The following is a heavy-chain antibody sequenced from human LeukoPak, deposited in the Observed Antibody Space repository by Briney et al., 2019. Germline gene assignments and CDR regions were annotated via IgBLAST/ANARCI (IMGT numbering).Heavy chain of an antibody. CDR1: GFTFNNYW. CDR2: INRDGSTT. Sequence: GGSLRLSCAASGFTFNNYWVHWVRQAPGKRLVWVSRINRDGSTTNYADSVKGRFTVSRDNAKNTLNLQMSSLRAEDTAVYYCARDRKSGESSEIDFWGQGTLVTVSS. CDR3: ARDRKSGESSEIDF. J-gene: IGHJ4*02. V-gene: IGHV3-74*01. D-gene: IGHD3-10*01.